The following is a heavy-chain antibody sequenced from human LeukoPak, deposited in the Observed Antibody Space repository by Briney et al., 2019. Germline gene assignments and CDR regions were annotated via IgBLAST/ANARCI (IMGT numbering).Heavy chain of an antibody. CDR2: IKQDGSEK. Sequence: GESLKISCAASGFTFSSYWMSWVRQAPGKGLEWVANIKQDGSEKYYVDSVKGRFTISRDNAKNSLYLQMHRLRAEDTAVYYCALTAAGTRDYWGQGTLVTVSS. D-gene: IGHD6-13*01. J-gene: IGHJ4*02. CDR1: GFTFSSYW. CDR3: ALTAAGTRDY. V-gene: IGHV3-7*01.